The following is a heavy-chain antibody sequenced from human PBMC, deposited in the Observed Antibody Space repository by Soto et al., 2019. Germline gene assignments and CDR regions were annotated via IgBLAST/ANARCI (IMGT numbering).Heavy chain of an antibody. CDR3: ARHVEWEIFYYFEH. D-gene: IGHD1-26*01. CDR2: FFYNKNT. Sequence: SETLSLTCTVSGASISSTSSYWGWVRQPPGKGLEWIGSFFYNKNTYYNPSLKSRVTISVDTSKMQFSLNLTSVTAADTAVYYCARHVEWEIFYYFEHWGQGTPVT. V-gene: IGHV4-39*01. J-gene: IGHJ4*01. CDR1: GASISSTSSY.